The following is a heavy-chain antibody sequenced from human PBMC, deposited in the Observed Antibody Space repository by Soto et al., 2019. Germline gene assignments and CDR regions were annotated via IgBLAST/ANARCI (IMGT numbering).Heavy chain of an antibody. J-gene: IGHJ4*02. Sequence: QVQLQESGPGLVKPSGTLSLTCAVSGGSISSSNWWSWVRQPPGKGLEWIGEIYHSGSTNYNPSLKSRVTISVDKSKNQFSLKLSSVSAADTAVDDCARDRIAAAGTFDYWGQGTLVTVSS. D-gene: IGHD6-13*01. CDR2: IYHSGST. CDR1: GGSISSSNW. V-gene: IGHV4-4*02. CDR3: ARDRIAAAGTFDY.